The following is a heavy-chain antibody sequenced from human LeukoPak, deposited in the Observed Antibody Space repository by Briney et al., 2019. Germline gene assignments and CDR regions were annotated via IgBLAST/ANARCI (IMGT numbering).Heavy chain of an antibody. V-gene: IGHV3-74*01. D-gene: IGHD6-19*01. CDR3: AKGSGDSSAWFQLFDY. Sequence: SGGSLRLSCAASGFTFSDTWMHWVRQAPGEGLVWVSRIRSDGSDARYAESVKGRFTISRDNAKNTLYLQMNSLRAEDTAVYYCAKGSGDSSAWFQLFDYWGQGTLVTVSS. CDR2: IRSDGSDA. CDR1: GFTFSDTW. J-gene: IGHJ4*02.